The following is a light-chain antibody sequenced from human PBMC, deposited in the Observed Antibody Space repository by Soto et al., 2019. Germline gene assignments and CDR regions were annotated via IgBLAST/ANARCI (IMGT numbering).Light chain of an antibody. CDR1: QSVSSY. V-gene: IGKV3-11*01. J-gene: IGKJ4*01. CDR3: QQRSNWPSLT. Sequence: EIVLTQSPATLSLSPGERATLSCRASQSVSSYLAWYQQKPGQSPRLLIYDASNRATGIPAMFSGSGAGTVFTLTISSLGPEDFVVYYCQQRSNWPSLTFGGGTKVEIK. CDR2: DAS.